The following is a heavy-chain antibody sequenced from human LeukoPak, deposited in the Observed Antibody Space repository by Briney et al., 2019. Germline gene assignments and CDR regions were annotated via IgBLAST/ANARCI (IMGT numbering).Heavy chain of an antibody. CDR3: ASRHCSSTSCSRGDWFDP. V-gene: IGHV4-34*01. J-gene: IGHJ5*02. CDR1: GGSFSGCY. CDR2: INHSGSS. Sequence: SETLSLTCAVYGGSFSGCYWSWIRQPPGKGLEWIGEINHSGSSNYNPSLKSRVTISVDTSKNRFSLKLSSVTAADTAVYYCASRHCSSTSCSRGDWFDPWGQGTLVTVSS. D-gene: IGHD2-2*01.